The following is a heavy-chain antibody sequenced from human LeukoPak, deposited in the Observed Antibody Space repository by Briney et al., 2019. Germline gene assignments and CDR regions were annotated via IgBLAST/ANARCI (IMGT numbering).Heavy chain of an antibody. V-gene: IGHV3-53*04. CDR1: GFTVSSNY. J-gene: IGHJ6*02. CDR2: IYSGGST. CDR3: ARVGGSGSYYIHYGMDV. Sequence: PGGSLRLSCAAYGFTVSSNYMSWVRQAPGKGLEWFSVIYSGGSTYYADSVKGRFTISRHNSKNTLYLQMNSLRAEDTAVYYCARVGGSGSYYIHYGMDVWGQGTTVTVSS. D-gene: IGHD3-10*01.